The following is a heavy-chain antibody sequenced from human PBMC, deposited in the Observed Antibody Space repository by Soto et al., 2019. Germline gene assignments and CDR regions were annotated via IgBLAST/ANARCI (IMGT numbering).Heavy chain of an antibody. CDR2: IIPIFGTA. Sequence: QVQLVQSGAEVKKPGSSVKVSCKASGGTFSSYAISWVRQAPGQGLEWMGGIIPIFGTATYAQKFQGRVTSTADESTSTAYMEVSSLRSEDTAVYYCARHVPAAGYYYGMDVWGQGTTVTVSS. D-gene: IGHD2-2*01. J-gene: IGHJ6*02. V-gene: IGHV1-69*12. CDR1: GGTFSSYA. CDR3: ARHVPAAGYYYGMDV.